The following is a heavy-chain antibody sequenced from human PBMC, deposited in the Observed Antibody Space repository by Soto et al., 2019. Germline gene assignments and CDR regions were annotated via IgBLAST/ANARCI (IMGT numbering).Heavy chain of an antibody. CDR1: GGSISSYY. CDR2: IYYSGST. D-gene: IGHD3-22*01. Sequence: SETLSLTCTVSGGSISSYYWSWIRQPPGKGLEWIGYIYYSGSTNYNPSLKSRVTISVDTSKNQFSLKLSSVIAADTAVYYCARASRYDSSGYYYDYWGQGTLVTVSS. J-gene: IGHJ4*02. CDR3: ARASRYDSSGYYYDY. V-gene: IGHV4-59*01.